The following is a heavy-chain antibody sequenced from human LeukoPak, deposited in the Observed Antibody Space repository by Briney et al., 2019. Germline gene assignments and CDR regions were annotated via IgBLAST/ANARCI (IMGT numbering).Heavy chain of an antibody. V-gene: IGHV1-69*13. D-gene: IGHD3-9*01. CDR3: ASPGRYFDWPYNWFAP. Sequence: SVKVSCKASGGTFSRYAISWVRQAPGQGLEWMGGIIPIFGTANYAQKFQGRVTITADESTSTAYMELSSLRSEDTAVYYCASPGRYFDWPYNWFAPWGQGTLVTVSS. CDR2: IIPIFGTA. J-gene: IGHJ5*02. CDR1: GGTFSRYA.